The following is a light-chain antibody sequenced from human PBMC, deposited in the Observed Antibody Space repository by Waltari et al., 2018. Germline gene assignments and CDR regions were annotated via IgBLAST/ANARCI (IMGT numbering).Light chain of an antibody. CDR1: QSVSSSY. Sequence: EIVLTQSPGTLSLSPGERATLSSRASQSVSSSYLAWYQQKPGQAPRLLIYGASSRATGIPDRFSGSGSGTDFTLTISRLEPEDFAVYYCQQYGGSPPEYTFGQGTKLEIK. V-gene: IGKV3-20*01. CDR2: GAS. CDR3: QQYGGSPPEYT. J-gene: IGKJ2*01.